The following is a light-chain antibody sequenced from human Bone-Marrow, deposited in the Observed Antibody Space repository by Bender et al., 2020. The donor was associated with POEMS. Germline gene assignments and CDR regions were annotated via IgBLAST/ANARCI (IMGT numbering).Light chain of an antibody. Sequence: SYVLTQPPSVSVAPGQTARITCGGNSIGSKIVHWYQQKPGQAPVLVVYDDTDRPSGIPERFSGSNSGNTATLTISGVEAGDEADYYCQVWDSSDYVFGTGTKVTVL. CDR1: SIGSKI. V-gene: IGLV3-21*02. J-gene: IGLJ1*01. CDR3: QVWDSSDYV. CDR2: DDT.